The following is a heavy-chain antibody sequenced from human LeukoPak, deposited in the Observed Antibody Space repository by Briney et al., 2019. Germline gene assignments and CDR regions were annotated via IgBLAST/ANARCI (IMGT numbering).Heavy chain of an antibody. J-gene: IGHJ4*02. CDR3: TRVNMLQGAFDY. V-gene: IGHV4-59*01. D-gene: IGHD1-26*01. CDR1: GGSISSYY. Sequence: SETLPLTRTVTGGSISSYYWSGIRPPPGKGLDWIGYNYYSGIITYNPSLKSRVTISVDASKTQSSLKLSCVTAADTAGYYCTRVNMLQGAFDYWGQGTLVTVSS. CDR2: NYYSGII.